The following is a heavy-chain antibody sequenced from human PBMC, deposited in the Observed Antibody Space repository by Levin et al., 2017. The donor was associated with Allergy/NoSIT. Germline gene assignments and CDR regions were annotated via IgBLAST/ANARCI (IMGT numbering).Heavy chain of an antibody. J-gene: IGHJ4*02. CDR3: ARSPLYSSSSGMNFDY. D-gene: IGHD6-6*01. V-gene: IGHV1-18*01. Sequence: ASVKVSCKASGYTFTSYGISWVRQAPGQGLEWMGWISAYNGNTNYAQKLQGRVTMTTDTSTSTAYMELRSLRSDDTAVYYCARSPLYSSSSGMNFDYWGQGTLVTVSS. CDR1: GYTFTSYG. CDR2: ISAYNGNT.